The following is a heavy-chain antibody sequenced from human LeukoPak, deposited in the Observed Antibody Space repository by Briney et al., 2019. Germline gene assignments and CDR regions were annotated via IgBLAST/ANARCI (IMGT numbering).Heavy chain of an antibody. Sequence: GGSLRLSCAASGFTFSNAWMSWVRQAPGKALEWVGRIKSKTDGGTTDYAAPVKGRFTISRDDSKNTLYLQMNSLKTEDTAVYYCTTQETYCSGGSCYRDYWGQGTLVTVSS. CDR2: IKSKTDGGTT. CDR1: GFTFSNAW. D-gene: IGHD2-15*01. J-gene: IGHJ4*02. V-gene: IGHV3-15*01. CDR3: TTQETYCSGGSCYRDY.